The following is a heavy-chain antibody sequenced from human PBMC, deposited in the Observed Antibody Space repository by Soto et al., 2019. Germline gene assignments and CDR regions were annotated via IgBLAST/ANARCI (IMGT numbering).Heavy chain of an antibody. D-gene: IGHD3-9*01. V-gene: IGHV4-39*01. CDR2: IYYSGST. Sequence: QLQLQESGPGLVKPSETLSLTCTVSGGSISSSSYYWGWIRQPPGKGLEWIGSIYYSGSTYYNPSLKSRVTISVDTSKNQFSLKLSSVTAADTAVYYCARLSYYDILTGLVDYWGQGTLVTVSS. CDR1: GGSISSSSYY. CDR3: ARLSYYDILTGLVDY. J-gene: IGHJ4*02.